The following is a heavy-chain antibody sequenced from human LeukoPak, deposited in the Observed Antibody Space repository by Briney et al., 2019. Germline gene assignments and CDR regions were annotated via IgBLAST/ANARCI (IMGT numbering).Heavy chain of an antibody. D-gene: IGHD2-2*01. V-gene: IGHV4-4*09. CDR3: ARQKCTSTSCLTKNAFGI. CDR1: GSISGYY. Sequence: SETLSLTCTVSGSISGYYWSWVRQPPGKGLEWIGYIYTSGSTNYNPSLESRVTISVDTSKNQFSLDLSSVTAADTAVYYCARQKCTSTSCLTKNAFGIWGQGTMVTVSS. CDR2: IYTSGST. J-gene: IGHJ3*02.